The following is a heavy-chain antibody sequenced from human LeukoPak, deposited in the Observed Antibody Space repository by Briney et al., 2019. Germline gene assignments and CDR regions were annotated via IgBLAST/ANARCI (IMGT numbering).Heavy chain of an antibody. J-gene: IGHJ4*02. CDR1: GFTFSRYW. CDR2: IKNDGSEE. V-gene: IGHV3-7*01. D-gene: IGHD3-10*01. CDR3: ARAIRGSAVDTGDR. Sequence: PGGPLRLSCAASGFTFSRYWMRWVRQAPGKGLEGVANIKNDGSEEYYVDSVKGRFTISRDNARNSLFLQMNSLTVEDTAVYYCARAIRGSAVDTGDRWGQGTLVTVSS.